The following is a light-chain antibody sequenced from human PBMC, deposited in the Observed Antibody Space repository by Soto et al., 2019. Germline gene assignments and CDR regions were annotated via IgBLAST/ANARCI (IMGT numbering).Light chain of an antibody. CDR3: QQYNNWPPTSLT. J-gene: IGKJ4*01. CDR2: GAS. CDR1: QSVSSN. V-gene: IGKV3D-15*01. Sequence: EIVMTQSPATLSVSPGERATLSCRASQSVSSNLAWYQQKPGQAPRLLIYGASTRATGIPARFSGSGSGTEFTLTISSLQSEDFAVYYCQQYNNWPPTSLTVGGGTKVDIK.